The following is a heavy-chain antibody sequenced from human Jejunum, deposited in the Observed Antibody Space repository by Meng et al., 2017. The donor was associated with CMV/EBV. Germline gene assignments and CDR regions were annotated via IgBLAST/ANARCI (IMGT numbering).Heavy chain of an antibody. CDR1: GAYLSSRNW. CDR3: ARVGAYCGGDCYHPR. Sequence: QGQLQASGPDLVKPSGTPSLTCAVSGAYLSSRNWWSWVRQPPGKGLEWIGEIYHSGSTNYNPSLKSRVTISVDESKNQFSLRLSSVTAADTAVYYCARVGAYCGGDCYHPRWGQGTLVTVSS. CDR2: IYHSGST. J-gene: IGHJ4*02. D-gene: IGHD2-21*02. V-gene: IGHV4-4*02.